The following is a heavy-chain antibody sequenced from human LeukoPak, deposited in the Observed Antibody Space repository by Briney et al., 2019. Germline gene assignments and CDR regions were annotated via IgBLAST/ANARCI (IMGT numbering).Heavy chain of an antibody. J-gene: IGHJ1*01. CDR1: GFTFSNAW. CDR2: ISSSSSTI. D-gene: IGHD2-21*02. Sequence: PGGSLRLSCAVSGFTFSNAWMNWVRQAPGKGLEWVSYISSSSSTIYYADSVKGRFTISRDNAKNSLYLQMNSLRDEDTAVYYCARDSARTAIGYFQHWGQGTLVTVSS. V-gene: IGHV3-48*02. CDR3: ARDSARTAIGYFQH.